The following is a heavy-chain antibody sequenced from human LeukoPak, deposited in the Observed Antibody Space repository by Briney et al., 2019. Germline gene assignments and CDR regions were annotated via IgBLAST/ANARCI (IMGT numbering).Heavy chain of an antibody. D-gene: IGHD2-2*01. V-gene: IGHV4-59*12. Sequence: SETLSLTCTVSGGSISSYYWSWIRQPPGKGLEWIGYIYYSGSTNYNPSLKSRVTISVDRSKNQFSLKLSSVTAADTAVYYCARGVDIVVVPAAPHYNWFDPWGQGTLVTVSS. CDR1: GGSISSYY. CDR3: ARGVDIVVVPAAPHYNWFDP. CDR2: IYYSGST. J-gene: IGHJ5*02.